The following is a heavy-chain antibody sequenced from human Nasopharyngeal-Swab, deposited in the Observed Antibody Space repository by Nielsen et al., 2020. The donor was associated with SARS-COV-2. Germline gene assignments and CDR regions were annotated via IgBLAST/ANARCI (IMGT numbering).Heavy chain of an antibody. CDR3: ARKNYYDSSGYYLVHFYYYYYGMDV. CDR2: ISGSGGST. J-gene: IGHJ6*02. D-gene: IGHD3-22*01. Sequence: GGSLRLSFAASGFTFSSYAMSWVRQAPGKGLEWVSAISGSGGSTYYADSVKGRFTISRDNSKNMLYLQMNSLRAEETAVYYCARKNYYDSSGYYLVHFYYYYYGMDVWGQGTTVTVSS. CDR1: GFTFSSYA. V-gene: IGHV3-23*01.